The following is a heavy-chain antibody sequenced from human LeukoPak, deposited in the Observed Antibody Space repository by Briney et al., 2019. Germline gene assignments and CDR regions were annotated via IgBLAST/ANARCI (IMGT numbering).Heavy chain of an antibody. Sequence: GGSLRLSCAASGFTFNKYGMHWVRQAPGKGLEWVAVIWHDGRNKYYADSVKGRFTVSRDNSKNTLYLQMSSLRAEDTAVYYCAREHGHSYGTSDFWGQGTLVTVSS. D-gene: IGHD5-18*01. CDR3: AREHGHSYGTSDF. V-gene: IGHV3-33*01. CDR2: IWHDGRNK. J-gene: IGHJ4*02. CDR1: GFTFNKYG.